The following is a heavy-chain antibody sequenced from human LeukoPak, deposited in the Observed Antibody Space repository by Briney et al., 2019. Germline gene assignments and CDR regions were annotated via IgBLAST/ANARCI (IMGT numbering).Heavy chain of an antibody. D-gene: IGHD3-22*01. CDR2: IYYSGST. CDR1: GGSISSSSYY. J-gene: IGHJ4*02. Sequence: SETLSLTCTVSGGSISSSSYYWGWIRQPPGKGLEWIGSIYYSGSTYYNPSLKSRVTISVDTSKNQFSLKLSSMTAADTAVYYCARDRGGPGSSGYVDYWGQGTLVTVSS. CDR3: ARDRGGPGSSGYVDY. V-gene: IGHV4-39*07.